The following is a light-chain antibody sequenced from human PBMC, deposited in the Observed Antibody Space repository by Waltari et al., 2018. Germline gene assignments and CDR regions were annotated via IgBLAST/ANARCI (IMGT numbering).Light chain of an antibody. J-gene: IGLJ2*01. CDR1: SSDIGGYNY. CDR2: DVT. CDR3: GSYAGSNTWV. V-gene: IGLV2-11*01. Sequence: QAALTQPPSVSGSPGQSVTISCTGTSSDIGGYNYVSWYQQPPGKVPKLMIFDVTKRPSGFSECFAGSKAGNTASLTISGLQAEDEADYHCGSYAGSNTWVFGGGTRLTVL.